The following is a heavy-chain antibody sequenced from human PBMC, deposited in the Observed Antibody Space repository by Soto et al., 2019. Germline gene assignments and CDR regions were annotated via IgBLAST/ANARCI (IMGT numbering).Heavy chain of an antibody. V-gene: IGHV3-74*03. CDR2: INSGGGST. J-gene: IGHJ6*03. CDR1: GFTFSSYW. D-gene: IGHD3-10*01. Sequence: GGSLRLSCAASGFTFSSYWMHWVRQAPGKGLVWLSRINSGGGSTTYADPVKGRFTISRDNAKNTLFLQMNSLRAKDTAVYYCARDSEARFGEFNRYYYYMDVWGKGTTVTVSS. CDR3: ARDSEARFGEFNRYYYYMDV.